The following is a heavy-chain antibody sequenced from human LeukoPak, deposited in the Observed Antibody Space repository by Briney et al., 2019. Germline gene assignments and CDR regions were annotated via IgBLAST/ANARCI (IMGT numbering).Heavy chain of an antibody. D-gene: IGHD1-26*01. Sequence: PGGSLRLSCAASGVTVSSNYMSWVRQAPGKGLEWVSVIYSGGSTYYADSVKGRFTISRDNSKNTLYLQMNSLRAEDTAVYYCARVDSGSYQYYFDYWGQGTLVTVSS. CDR3: ARVDSGSYQYYFDY. CDR1: GVTVSSNY. CDR2: IYSGGST. J-gene: IGHJ4*02. V-gene: IGHV3-53*01.